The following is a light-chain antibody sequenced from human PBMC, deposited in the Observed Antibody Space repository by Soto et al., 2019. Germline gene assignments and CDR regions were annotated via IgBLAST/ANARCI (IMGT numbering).Light chain of an antibody. V-gene: IGLV2-11*01. CDR2: DVS. CDR1: SSYVESYNL. Sequence: QSALTQPPSVSGAPAQSITISCTGTSSYVESYNLVSCYQQHPGKAPKVMIYDVSKRPSGVPDRFSGSTSGNTASLTLSGLQAEDEADYYCCSYAGSYTFYVFGTGTKVTVL. J-gene: IGLJ1*01. CDR3: CSYAGSYTFYV.